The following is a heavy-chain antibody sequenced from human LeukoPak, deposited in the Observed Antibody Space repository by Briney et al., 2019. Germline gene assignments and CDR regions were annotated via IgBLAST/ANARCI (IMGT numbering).Heavy chain of an antibody. CDR1: GFSVSSNY. CDR3: AKGRGGYGGNSRSY. CDR2: IYSDGTT. J-gene: IGHJ4*02. Sequence: PGGSLRLSCAASGFSVSSNYMTWVRQAPGKGLKWVSIIYSDGTTYYADSVKGRFTLSRDNSKNTLYLQMNSLRAEDTAVYYCAKGRGGYGGNSRSYWGQGTLVTVSS. D-gene: IGHD4-23*01. V-gene: IGHV3-66*01.